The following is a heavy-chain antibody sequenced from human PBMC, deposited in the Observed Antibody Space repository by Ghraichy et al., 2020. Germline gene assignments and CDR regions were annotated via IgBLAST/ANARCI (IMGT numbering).Heavy chain of an antibody. V-gene: IGHV4-4*02. D-gene: IGHD6-19*01. J-gene: IGHJ4*02. CDR3: TRGRLGCPDFDC. CDR1: GGSISTNDW. Sequence: SETLSLTCAVSGGSISTNDWWSWVRQAPGQGLEWIGEIHQTGTANYNPSLKSRVTISLDKSNNHFSLELRSLTVADTSVYYCTRGRLGCPDFDCWGQGILVTVSS. CDR2: IHQTGTA.